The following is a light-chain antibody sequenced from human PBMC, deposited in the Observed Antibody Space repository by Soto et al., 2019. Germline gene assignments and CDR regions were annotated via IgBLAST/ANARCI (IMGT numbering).Light chain of an antibody. J-gene: IGLJ3*02. Sequence: QSALTQPPSASGSPGQSVTISCTGTSSDVGGYNFVSWYQQHPGKAPKVLIYEVSQRPSGVPDRFSGSKSGNTASLTVSGLQAEDEADYYCSSYTSTATRVFGGGTKLTVL. CDR2: EVS. CDR3: SSYTSTATRV. V-gene: IGLV2-8*01. CDR1: SSDVGGYNF.